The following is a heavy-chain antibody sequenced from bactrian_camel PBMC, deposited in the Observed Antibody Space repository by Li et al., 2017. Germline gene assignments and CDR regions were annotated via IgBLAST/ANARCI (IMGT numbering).Heavy chain of an antibody. CDR2: IASGGGST. J-gene: IGHJ4*01. V-gene: IGHV3S31*01. Sequence: VQLVESGGGLVQPGGSLRLSCAASGFTFSSYAMSWVRQAPGKGLEWVSAIASGGGSTYYEASVKGRFTISRDNAKNTLYLQLNSLKTEDTAMYYCASGAWFGGSRNEYNYWGQGTQVTVS. CDR1: GFTFSSYA. CDR3: ASGAWFGGSRNEYNY. D-gene: IGHD2*01.